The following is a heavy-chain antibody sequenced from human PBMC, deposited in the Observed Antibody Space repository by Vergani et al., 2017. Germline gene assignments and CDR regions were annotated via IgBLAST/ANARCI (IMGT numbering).Heavy chain of an antibody. V-gene: IGHV3-23*04. D-gene: IGHD3-22*01. J-gene: IGHJ4*02. CDR3: AKSIYPRSSGYLFDY. CDR1: GFTFSSYA. Sequence: VQLVESGGGVVQPGRSLRLSCAASGFTFSSYAMSWVRQAPGKGLEWVSAISGSGGSTYYADSVKGRFTISRDNSKNTLYLQMNSLRAEDTAVYYCAKSIYPRSSGYLFDYWGQGTLVTVSS. CDR2: ISGSGGST.